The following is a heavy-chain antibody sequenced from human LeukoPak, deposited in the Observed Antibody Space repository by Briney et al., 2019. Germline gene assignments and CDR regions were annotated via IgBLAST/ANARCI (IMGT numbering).Heavy chain of an antibody. J-gene: IGHJ6*02. CDR3: ARLAAAGLPYYYGMDV. CDR2: IYYSGST. Sequence: PSETLSLTCTVSGGSISSYYWSWIRQPPGKGLEWIGYIYYSGSTNYNPSLKSRVTISVDTSKNQFSLKLSSVTAADTAVYYCARLAAAGLPYYYGMDVWGQGTTVTVSS. CDR1: GGSISSYY. D-gene: IGHD6-13*01. V-gene: IGHV4-59*08.